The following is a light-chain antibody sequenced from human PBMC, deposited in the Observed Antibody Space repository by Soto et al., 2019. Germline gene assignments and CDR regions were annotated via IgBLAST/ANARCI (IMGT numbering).Light chain of an antibody. CDR1: SSNIGSNY. Sequence: QSVLTQPPSASGTPGQRVTISCSGSSSNIGSNYVYWYQQLPGTAPKPLIYRNNQRPSGVPDRFSGSKSGTSASLAISGLPSEDEADYYGAAWDDSLSGPYVFGTGTKVTVL. V-gene: IGLV1-47*01. CDR2: RNN. J-gene: IGLJ1*01. CDR3: AAWDDSLSGPYV.